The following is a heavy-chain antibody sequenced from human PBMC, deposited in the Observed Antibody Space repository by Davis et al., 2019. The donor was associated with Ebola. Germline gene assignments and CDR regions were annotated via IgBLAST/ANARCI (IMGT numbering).Heavy chain of an antibody. Sequence: LRLSCTVSGGSISSGGYSWSWIRQPPGKGLEWIGYIYHSGSTYYNPSLKSRVTISVDRSKNQFSLKLSSVTAADTAVYYCARGGYDFWSGSEYYYYYYGMDVWGQGTTVTVSS. D-gene: IGHD3-3*01. CDR1: GGSISSGGYS. V-gene: IGHV4-30-2*01. J-gene: IGHJ6*02. CDR2: IYHSGST. CDR3: ARGGYDFWSGSEYYYYYYGMDV.